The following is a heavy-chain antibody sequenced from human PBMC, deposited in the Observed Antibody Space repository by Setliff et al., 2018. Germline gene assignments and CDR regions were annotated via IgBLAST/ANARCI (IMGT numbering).Heavy chain of an antibody. D-gene: IGHD3-16*01. J-gene: IGHJ4*02. CDR2: ISYSGGV. V-gene: IGHV4-39*07. CDR3: ARVRVVQGYYEFDY. CDR1: GVTIGGNNYYY. Sequence: SETLSLTCSLSGVTIGGNNYYYWAWIRQPPGKGLEWIGTISYSGGVFYNPSLKSRVTISVDTSRDQFSLRLSSVTAAGTAMYYCARVRVVQGYYEFDYWGQGTLVTVSS.